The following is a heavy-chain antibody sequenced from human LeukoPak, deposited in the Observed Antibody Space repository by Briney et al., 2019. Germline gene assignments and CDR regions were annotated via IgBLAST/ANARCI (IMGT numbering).Heavy chain of an antibody. J-gene: IGHJ4*02. Sequence: SETLSLTCTVSGGSISSSSYYWGWIRQPPGKGLEWIGSIYYSGSTYYNPSLKSRVTISVDTSKNQFSLKLSSVTAADTAVYYCARENSGSYWIDYWGQGTLVTVSS. D-gene: IGHD1-26*01. CDR1: GGSISSSSYY. CDR3: ARENSGSYWIDY. V-gene: IGHV4-39*07. CDR2: IYYSGST.